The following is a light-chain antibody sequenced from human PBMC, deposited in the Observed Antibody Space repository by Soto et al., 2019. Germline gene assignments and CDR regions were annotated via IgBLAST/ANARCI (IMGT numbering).Light chain of an antibody. CDR3: QQYITLPHT. CDR2: GIS. CDR1: QSITNHF. V-gene: IGKV3-20*01. Sequence: ENALTQSPGTLSLSPGDRLTLSCRASQSITNHFFAWYQQRPGQAPRLLIYGISNRATGIPDRFSGSGSGTDFTLTISRLEPEDFVVYYCQQYITLPHTFGQGTKLEVK. J-gene: IGKJ2*01.